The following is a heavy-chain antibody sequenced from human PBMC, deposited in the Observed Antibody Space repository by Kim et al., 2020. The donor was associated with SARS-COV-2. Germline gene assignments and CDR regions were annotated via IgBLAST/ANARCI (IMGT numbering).Heavy chain of an antibody. D-gene: IGHD2-15*01. CDR1: GFTFTNAW. V-gene: IGHV3-15*01. J-gene: IGHJ4*02. Sequence: GGSLRLSCAATGFTFTNAWMSWVRQAPGKGLEWVGRIKSNTDGGTTAYAAPVKCRFTISRDNTKNTFYLQMHSLKTADPAMYYCTTADRSILDYWGQGT. CDR2: IKSNTDGGTT. CDR3: TTADRSILDY.